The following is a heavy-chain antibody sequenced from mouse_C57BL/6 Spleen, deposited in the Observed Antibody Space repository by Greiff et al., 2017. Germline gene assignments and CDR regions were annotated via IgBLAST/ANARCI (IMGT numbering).Heavy chain of an antibody. CDR2: IDPETGGT. V-gene: IGHV1-15*01. J-gene: IGHJ3*01. CDR1: GYTFTDYE. Sequence: QVQLQQSGAELVRPGASVTLSCKASGYTFTDYEMHWVKQTPVHGLEWIGAIDPETGGTAYNQKFKGKAILTADKSSSTAYMELRSLTSEDSAVYYCTRWDLIYYYGSSYETWFAYWGQGTLVTVSA. D-gene: IGHD1-1*01. CDR3: TRWDLIYYYGSSYETWFAY.